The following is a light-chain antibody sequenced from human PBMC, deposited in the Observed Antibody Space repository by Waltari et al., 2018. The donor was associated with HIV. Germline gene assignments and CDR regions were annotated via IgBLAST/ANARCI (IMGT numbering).Light chain of an antibody. CDR3: QVWHSNSDHVV. V-gene: IGLV3-21*02. CDR1: NIGSQS. CDR2: DDS. Sequence: SYVLTQPPSVSVAPGQTARITCEANNIGSQSVHWYQQRPGQAPALVVHDDSDRPSGIPERFSGSNSGNTATLTISRVEAGDEADYYCQVWHSNSDHVVFGGGTKLTVL. J-gene: IGLJ2*01.